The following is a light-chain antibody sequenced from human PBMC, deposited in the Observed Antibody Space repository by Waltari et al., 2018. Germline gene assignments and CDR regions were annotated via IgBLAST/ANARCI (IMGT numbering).Light chain of an antibody. CDR1: QTISRY. Sequence: DIQMTQSPSALSASVGDRVTITCRASQTISRYLNWYQQKPGKAPNLLIYAASSMQSGVPSRFSGSGSGRDFTLIITSLQPEDFATYYCQQSYSFTRTFGQGTKVEIK. CDR2: AAS. V-gene: IGKV1-39*01. J-gene: IGKJ1*01. CDR3: QQSYSFTRT.